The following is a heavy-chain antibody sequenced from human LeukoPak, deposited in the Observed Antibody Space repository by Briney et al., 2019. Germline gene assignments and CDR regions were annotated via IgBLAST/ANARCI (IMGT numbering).Heavy chain of an antibody. CDR3: ARLGDDIAVSGLKYYHYSHTDV. D-gene: IGHD6-19*01. CDR2: IYTGTT. V-gene: IGHV4-59*01. J-gene: IGHJ6*03. CDR1: GGSIRDFY. Sequence: PSETLSLTCSVSGGSIRDFYWTWIRQPPGKGLEWIGYIYTGTTNYSPSLRGRVIMSVDTSRNQFSLNLTSVTPADTAVYFCARLGDDIAVSGLKYYHYSHTDVWGSGTTVAVSS.